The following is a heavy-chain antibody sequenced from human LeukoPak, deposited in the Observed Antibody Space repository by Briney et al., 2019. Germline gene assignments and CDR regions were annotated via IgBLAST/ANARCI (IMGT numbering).Heavy chain of an antibody. V-gene: IGHV3-30-3*02. CDR3: AKPLNQGIAAAGIDY. J-gene: IGHJ4*02. Sequence: PGRSLRLSCAASGFTFSSYAMHWVRQAPGKGLEWVAVISYDGSNKYYADSVKGRFTISRDNSKNTLYLQMNSLRAEDTAVYYCAKPLNQGIAAAGIDYWGQGTLVTVSS. D-gene: IGHD6-13*01. CDR1: GFTFSSYA. CDR2: ISYDGSNK.